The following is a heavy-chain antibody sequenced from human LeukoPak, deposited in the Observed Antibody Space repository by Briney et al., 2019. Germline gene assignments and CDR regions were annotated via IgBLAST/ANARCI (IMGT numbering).Heavy chain of an antibody. Sequence: SETLSLTCSVSGGSISTYYWNWIRQTPGKGLEWIGHISYGNTDYNPPLKSRVTISVDTSKNQFSLKLTSVTAADTAVYYCARDKAHSYGRYFDPWGQGALVTVSS. CDR1: GGSISTYY. CDR3: ARDKAHSYGRYFDP. D-gene: IGHD5-18*01. V-gene: IGHV4-59*01. CDR2: ISYGNT. J-gene: IGHJ5*02.